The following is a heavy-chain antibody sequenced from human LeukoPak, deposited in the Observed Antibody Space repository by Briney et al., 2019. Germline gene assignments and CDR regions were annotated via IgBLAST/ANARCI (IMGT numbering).Heavy chain of an antibody. D-gene: IGHD3-3*02. CDR2: ISSSSSYI. J-gene: IGHJ6*02. CDR3: ARDPPIYQGISSYYYGMDV. Sequence: PGGSLRLSCAASGFTFSSYSMNWVRQAPGKGLEWVSSISSSSSYIYYADSVKGRFTISRDNAKNSLYLQMNSLRAKDTAVYYCARDPPIYQGISSYYYGMDVWGQGTTVTVSS. CDR1: GFTFSSYS. V-gene: IGHV3-21*01.